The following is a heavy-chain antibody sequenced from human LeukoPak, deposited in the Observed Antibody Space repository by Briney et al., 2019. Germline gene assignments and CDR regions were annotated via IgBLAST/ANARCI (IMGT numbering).Heavy chain of an antibody. CDR2: IWYDRGDK. CDR3: ARDKWGNGWTGSIDN. D-gene: IGHD6-19*01. CDR1: GFTFSNYA. Sequence: GGSLRLSCAASGFTFSNYAMHWGRQAPGKGLEWLAVIWYDRGDKYYADAVKGRFTISRDDSKNTLYLQIKSLRAEDTAVYYCARDKWGNGWTGSIDNWGQGTLVTVSA. J-gene: IGHJ4*02. V-gene: IGHV3-33*01.